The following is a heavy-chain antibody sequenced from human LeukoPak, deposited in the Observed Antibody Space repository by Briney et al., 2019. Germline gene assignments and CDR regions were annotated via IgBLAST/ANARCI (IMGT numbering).Heavy chain of an antibody. CDR1: GYTFTSYG. V-gene: IGHV1-18*01. J-gene: IGHJ1*01. CDR2: ISAYNGNT. CDR3: ARGAEYYYDSSGDAEYFQH. Sequence: ASVKVSCKASGYTFTSYGISCVRQAPGQGLEWMGRISAYNGNTNYAQKLQGRVTMTTDTSTSTAYMELRSLRSEDTAVYYCARGAEYYYDSSGDAEYFQHWGQGTLVTASS. D-gene: IGHD3-22*01.